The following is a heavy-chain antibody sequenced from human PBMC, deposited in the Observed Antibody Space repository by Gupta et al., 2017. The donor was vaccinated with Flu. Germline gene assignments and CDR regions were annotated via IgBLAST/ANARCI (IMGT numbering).Heavy chain of an antibody. D-gene: IGHD3-10*01. V-gene: IGHV3-30*18. CDR3: AKDWRWNYNNFGMNV. J-gene: IGHJ6*02. CDR1: GFSFSNYG. Sequence: QERVVESGGGVVQPGRSLRLSCAASGFSFSNYGRHWVRQAPGKGLEWVAVISHDGSNYYHADSVKGRFTISRDNSKNTLYLQMSSLRIEDTAVYYCAKDWRWNYNNFGMNVWGQGTTVTVSS. CDR2: ISHDGSNY.